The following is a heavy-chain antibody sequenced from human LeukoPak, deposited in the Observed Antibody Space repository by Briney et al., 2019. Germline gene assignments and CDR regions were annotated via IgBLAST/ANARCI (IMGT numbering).Heavy chain of an antibody. Sequence: EGSLRLSCAATGFSFDTYGMHWVRQAPGKGLDWVAVTWYDGNEKYYADSVKGRFTISRDNSKNTLYLQMNSLRAEDTAVYYCAREENDSGYTSVYYFYGMDVWGKGTTVTVSS. CDR3: AREENDSGYTSVYYFYGMDV. D-gene: IGHD6-19*01. CDR1: GFSFDTYG. J-gene: IGHJ6*04. V-gene: IGHV3-33*01. CDR2: TWYDGNEK.